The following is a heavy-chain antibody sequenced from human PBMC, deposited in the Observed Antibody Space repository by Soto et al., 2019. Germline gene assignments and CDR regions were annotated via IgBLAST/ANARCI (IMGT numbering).Heavy chain of an antibody. CDR1: GYTFTRYG. Sequence: VQLVQSGAEVKHPGASVKVSCKASGYTFTRYGIGWARQARGQGLEWMGWINTYNGNTNYAQNVQGRVTLTTDTSTSTAYMELRSLRSNDTAIYYCAMVDVYVTPSPQDVWGQGTTVIVSS. CDR3: AMVDVYVTPSPQDV. V-gene: IGHV1-18*01. CDR2: INTYNGNT. D-gene: IGHD3-16*01. J-gene: IGHJ6*02.